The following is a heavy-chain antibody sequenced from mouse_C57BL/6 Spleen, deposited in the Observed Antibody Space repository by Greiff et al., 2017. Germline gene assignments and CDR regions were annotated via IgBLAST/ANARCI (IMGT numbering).Heavy chain of an antibody. D-gene: IGHD1-1*01. CDR3: ARGNYGSSSYYAMDY. CDR2: ISSGSSTI. Sequence: EVKLMESGGGLVKPGGSLKLSCAASGFTFSDYGMHWVRQAPEKGLEWVAYISSGSSTIYYADTVKGRFTISRDNAKNTLFLQMTSLRSEDTAMYYCARGNYGSSSYYAMDYWGQGTSVTVSS. CDR1: GFTFSDYG. J-gene: IGHJ4*01. V-gene: IGHV5-17*01.